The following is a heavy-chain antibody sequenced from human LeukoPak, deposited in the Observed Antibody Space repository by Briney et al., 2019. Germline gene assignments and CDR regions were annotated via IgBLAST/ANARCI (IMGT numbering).Heavy chain of an antibody. V-gene: IGHV4-4*02. CDR3: ARVFYDSSGYYFGN. CDR2: IYHSGST. Sequence: SGTLSLTCAVSGGSISSFNWWTWVRQPPGKGLEWIGEIYHSGSTNYNPSLKSRVTISVDKSKNQFSLKLSSVTAADTAVYYCARVFYDSSGYYFGNWGQGTLVTVSS. CDR1: GGSISSFNW. J-gene: IGHJ4*02. D-gene: IGHD3-22*01.